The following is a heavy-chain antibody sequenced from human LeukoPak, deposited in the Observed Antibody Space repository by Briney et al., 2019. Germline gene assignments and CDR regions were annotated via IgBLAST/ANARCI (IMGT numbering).Heavy chain of an antibody. J-gene: IGHJ3*02. CDR1: GYTFTSYA. Sequence: ASVKVSCKASGYTFTSYAMNWVRQAPGQGLEWMGWINTNTGNPTYAQGFTGRFVFSLDTSVSTAYLQISSLKAEDTAVYYCARDHSSGWYDNAFDIWGQGTMVTVSS. V-gene: IGHV7-4-1*02. CDR2: INTNTGNP. CDR3: ARDHSSGWYDNAFDI. D-gene: IGHD6-19*01.